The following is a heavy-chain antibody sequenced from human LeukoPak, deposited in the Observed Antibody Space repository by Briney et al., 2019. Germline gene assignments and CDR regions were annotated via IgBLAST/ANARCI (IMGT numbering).Heavy chain of an antibody. Sequence: GGSLRLSCAASGFTFDNYAMTWVRQAPGRGLEWISTISGSGGSTYYADSVKGRFTISRDNSKNTLYLQMNSLRAEDTAVYYCAKVEWELLTENWFDPWGQGTLVTVSS. V-gene: IGHV3-23*01. D-gene: IGHD1-26*01. CDR3: AKVEWELLTENWFDP. CDR1: GFTFDNYA. J-gene: IGHJ5*02. CDR2: ISGSGGST.